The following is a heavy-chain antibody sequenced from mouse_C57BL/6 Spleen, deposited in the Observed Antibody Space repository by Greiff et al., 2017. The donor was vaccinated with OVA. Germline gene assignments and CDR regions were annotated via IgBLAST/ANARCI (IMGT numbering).Heavy chain of an antibody. CDR1: GFSLTSYG. CDR3: ARQGRDYDGYYAMDY. CDR2: IWSDGST. Sequence: VQLQQSGPGLVAPSQSLSITCTVSGFSLTSYGVHWVRQPPGKGLEWLVVIWSDGSTTYNSALKSRLSISKDNSKSQVFLKMNSLQTDDTAMYYCARQGRDYDGYYAMDYWGQGTSVTVSS. D-gene: IGHD2-4*01. V-gene: IGHV2-6-1*01. J-gene: IGHJ4*01.